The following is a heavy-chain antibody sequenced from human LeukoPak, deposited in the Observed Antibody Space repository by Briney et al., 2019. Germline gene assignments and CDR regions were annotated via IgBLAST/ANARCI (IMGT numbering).Heavy chain of an antibody. D-gene: IGHD1-26*01. CDR1: GFTLSNHA. J-gene: IGHJ6*03. Sequence: GGSLRLSCAASGFTLSNHAMIWVRQAPGKGLEWVSSISGSGAMTYYADSVKGRFTISRDNAMDTLYLQMHSLRAEDTAVYYCARDPYSGSYGADYYYYMDVWGKGTTVTISS. V-gene: IGHV3-23*01. CDR3: ARDPYSGSYGADYYYYMDV. CDR2: ISGSGAMT.